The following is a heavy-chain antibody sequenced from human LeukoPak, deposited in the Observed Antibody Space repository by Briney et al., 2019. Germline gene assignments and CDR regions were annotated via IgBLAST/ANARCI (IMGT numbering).Heavy chain of an antibody. CDR2: ISGSGGST. V-gene: IGHV3-23*01. J-gene: IGHJ4*02. CDR1: GFTFSSYA. D-gene: IGHD4-17*01. CDR3: AKGTTVTTDYFDY. Sequence: GGSLRLSCAASGFTFSSYAMSWVRQAPGKGLEWVSAISGSGGSTYYADSVEGRFTISRDNSKNTLYLQMNSLRAEDTAVYYCAKGTTVTTDYFDYWGQGTLVTVSS.